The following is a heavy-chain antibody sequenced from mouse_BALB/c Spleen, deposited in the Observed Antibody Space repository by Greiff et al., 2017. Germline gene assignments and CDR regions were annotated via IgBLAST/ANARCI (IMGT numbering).Heavy chain of an antibody. Sequence: QVQLQQSGPGLVAPSQSLSITCTVSGFSLTGYGVNWVRQPPGKGLEWLGMIWGDGSTDYNSALKSRLSISKDNSKSQVFLKMNSLQTDDTARYYCARDHYDYDGAWFAYWGQGTLVTVSA. J-gene: IGHJ3*01. CDR3: ARDHYDYDGAWFAY. CDR1: GFSLTGYG. CDR2: IWGDGST. V-gene: IGHV2-6-7*01. D-gene: IGHD2-4*01.